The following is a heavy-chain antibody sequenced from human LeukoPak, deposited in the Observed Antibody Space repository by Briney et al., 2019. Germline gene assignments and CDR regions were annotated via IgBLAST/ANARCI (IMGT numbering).Heavy chain of an antibody. CDR1: GGSFSGYY. D-gene: IGHD6-13*01. J-gene: IGHJ4*02. CDR3: VRYGKQQLVL. V-gene: IGHV4-34*01. CDR2: INHSGST. Sequence: SETLSLTCAVYGGSFSGYYWSWIRQPPGKGLEWIGEINHSGSTNYNPSLKSRVTISVDTSKNQFSLKLSSVTAADTAVYYCVRYGKQQLVLWGQGTLVTVSS.